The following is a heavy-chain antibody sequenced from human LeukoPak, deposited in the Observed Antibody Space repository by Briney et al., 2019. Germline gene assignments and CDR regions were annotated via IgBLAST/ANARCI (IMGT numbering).Heavy chain of an antibody. D-gene: IGHD3-22*01. V-gene: IGHV1-46*01. J-gene: IGHJ4*02. Sequence: ASVKVSCKASGYTFTSYYMHWVRQAPGQGLEWMGIINPSGGSTSYAQKFQGRVTMTRDTSTSTVYMELSSLRSEDTAVYYCARGGPTQYYYDSSGYWFDYWGQGTLVNVSS. CDR3: ARGGPTQYYYDSSGYWFDY. CDR1: GYTFTSYY. CDR2: INPSGGST.